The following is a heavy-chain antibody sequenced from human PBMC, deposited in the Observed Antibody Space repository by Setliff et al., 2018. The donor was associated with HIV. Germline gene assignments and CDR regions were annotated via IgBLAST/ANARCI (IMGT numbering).Heavy chain of an antibody. CDR1: GGSISSGGYY. CDR2: IYNSGST. Sequence: SETLSLTCTVSGGSISSGGYYWSWIRQHSGKGLEWIGYIYNSGSTYYNPSLKSRVTISVDTSKNQFSLKLSSVTAADTAVYYCARDRAVPWGGSSSPFDYWGQGTLVTVSS. V-gene: IGHV4-31*03. CDR3: ARDRAVPWGGSSSPFDY. J-gene: IGHJ4*02. D-gene: IGHD6-6*01.